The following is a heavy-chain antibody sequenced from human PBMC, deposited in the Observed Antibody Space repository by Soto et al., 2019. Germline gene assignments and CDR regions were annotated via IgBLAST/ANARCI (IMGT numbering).Heavy chain of an antibody. CDR3: AACTGPSFHRVREWFDP. V-gene: IGHV1-18*04. J-gene: IGHJ5*02. CDR2: ISTYNGNT. D-gene: IGHD2-8*02. Sequence: QVQLVQSGAEVKKPGASVKVSCTASGYTFSNFGIPWVRQAPGQGLVWMGWISTYNGNTNYARNVQGRVTMTIDTSTSTAYMELRSLRSDDTAMYYCAACTGPSFHRVREWFDPWGHGTLVTASA. CDR1: GYTFSNFG.